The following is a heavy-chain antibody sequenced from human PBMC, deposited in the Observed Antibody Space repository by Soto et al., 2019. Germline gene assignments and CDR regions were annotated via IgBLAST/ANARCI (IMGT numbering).Heavy chain of an antibody. CDR2: IYYSGST. Sequence: QLQLQESGPGLVKPSETLSLTCTVSGGSIISSSYYWGWIRQPPGKGLEWIGSIYYSGSTYYNPSLKSRVTISVDTSKNQFSLKLSSVTAADTAVHYCARGRCGEEGGDCYVFGYWGQGTLVTVSS. J-gene: IGHJ4*02. CDR1: GGSIISSSYY. CDR3: ARGRCGEEGGDCYVFGY. D-gene: IGHD2-21*02. V-gene: IGHV4-39*01.